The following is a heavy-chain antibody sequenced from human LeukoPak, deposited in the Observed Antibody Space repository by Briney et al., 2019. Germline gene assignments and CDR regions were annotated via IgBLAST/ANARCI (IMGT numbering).Heavy chain of an antibody. Sequence: GGSLRLSCAASGLTFIKYSMTWVRQAPGKGLEWVANIKQDGSEKYYVDSVKGRFTISRDNAKNSLYLQMNSLRAEDTAVYYCAREGLSSWCVRKFDYWGQGTLVTVSS. CDR1: GLTFIKYS. CDR2: IKQDGSEK. V-gene: IGHV3-7*01. D-gene: IGHD6-13*01. J-gene: IGHJ4*02. CDR3: AREGLSSWCVRKFDY.